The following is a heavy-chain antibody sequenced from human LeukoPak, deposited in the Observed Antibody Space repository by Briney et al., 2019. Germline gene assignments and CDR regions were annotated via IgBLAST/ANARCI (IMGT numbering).Heavy chain of an antibody. J-gene: IGHJ1*01. D-gene: IGHD6-19*01. Sequence: PGGSLRLSCAASGFTFSSYGMHWVRQAPGKGLEWVAFIRYDGSNKYYADSVKGRFTISRDNSKNTLYLQMNSLRAEDTAVYYCAKDVGYSSGWYGEYFQHWGQGTLVTVSS. CDR2: IRYDGSNK. V-gene: IGHV3-30*02. CDR3: AKDVGYSSGWYGEYFQH. CDR1: GFTFSSYG.